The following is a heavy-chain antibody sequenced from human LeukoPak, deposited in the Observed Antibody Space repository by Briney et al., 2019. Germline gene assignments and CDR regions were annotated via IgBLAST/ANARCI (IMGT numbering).Heavy chain of an antibody. CDR3: ARDTCSGGSCLSDY. CDR2: IIPILGIA. D-gene: IGHD2-15*01. V-gene: IGHV1-69*04. J-gene: IGHJ4*02. CDR1: GGTFGSYA. Sequence: ASVKVSCKASGGTFGSYAISWVRQAPGQGLEWMGRIIPILGIANYAQKFQGRVTITADKSTSTAYMELSSLRSEDTAVYYCARDTCSGGSCLSDYWGQGTLVTVSS.